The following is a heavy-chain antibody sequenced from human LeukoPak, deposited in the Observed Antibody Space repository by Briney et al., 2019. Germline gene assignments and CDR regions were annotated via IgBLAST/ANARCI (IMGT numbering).Heavy chain of an antibody. J-gene: IGHJ4*02. CDR3: ARGLSVRGVVLS. CDR2: IHHSGSS. CDR1: GGSFSGYY. D-gene: IGHD3-10*01. V-gene: IGHV4-34*01. Sequence: SETLSLTCAVYGGSFSGYYWSWIRQPPGKGLEWLGEIHHSGSSNYSPSLKSRLSISIDTSKNQFSLKLDSVTAADTALYYCARGLSVRGVVLSWGQGTLVTVSS.